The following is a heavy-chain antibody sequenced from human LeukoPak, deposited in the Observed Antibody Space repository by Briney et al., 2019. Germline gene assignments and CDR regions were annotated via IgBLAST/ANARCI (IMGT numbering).Heavy chain of an antibody. J-gene: IGHJ4*02. Sequence: GGSLRLSCAACGFTFSSYAMTWVRQAPGKGLEWVSASSGSGGVTYYADSVKGRFTISRDNSKNTLYLQLSGLRVEDTAVYYCAKVAGYCSSTSCPGDYWGQGTLVTVSS. CDR1: GFTFSSYA. CDR3: AKVAGYCSSTSCPGDY. CDR2: SSGSGGVT. D-gene: IGHD2-2*03. V-gene: IGHV3-23*01.